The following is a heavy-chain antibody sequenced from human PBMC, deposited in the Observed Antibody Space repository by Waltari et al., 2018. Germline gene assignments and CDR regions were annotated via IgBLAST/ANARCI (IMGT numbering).Heavy chain of an antibody. D-gene: IGHD6-6*01. CDR2: MNHSGST. J-gene: IGHJ4*02. CDR1: GGSFSRYY. CDR3: ARGPRGLPQLAARRGATFDY. Sequence: QVQLQQWGAGLLKPSETLSLTCAVYGGSFSRYYWCWIRQPPGDGLVWIGEMNHSGSTNYNPSLKSRVTISVDTSKNQFSLKLSSVTAADTAVYYCARGPRGLPQLAARRGATFDYWGQGTLVTVSS. V-gene: IGHV4-34*01.